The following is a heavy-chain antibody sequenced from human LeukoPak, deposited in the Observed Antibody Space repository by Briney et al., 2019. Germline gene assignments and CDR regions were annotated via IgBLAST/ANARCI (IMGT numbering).Heavy chain of an antibody. CDR3: ARENGTGLSRYYYYGMDV. D-gene: IGHD1-14*01. CDR2: IYHSGST. Sequence: SETLSLTCAVSGGSISSSNWRSWVRQPPGKGLEWIGEIYHSGSTNYNPSLKSRVTISVDKSKNQFSLKLSSVTAADTAVYYCARENGTGLSRYYYYGMDVWGQGTTVTVSS. V-gene: IGHV4-4*02. J-gene: IGHJ6*02. CDR1: GGSISSSNW.